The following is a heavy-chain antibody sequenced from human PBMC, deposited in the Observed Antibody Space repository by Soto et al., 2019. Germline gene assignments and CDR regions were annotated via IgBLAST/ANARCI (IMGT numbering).Heavy chain of an antibody. J-gene: IGHJ4*02. CDR2: ISGYNGNT. CDR1: GYTFTDYG. V-gene: IGHV1-18*01. Sequence: ASVKVSCKASGYTFTDYGISWVRQAPGQGLEWMGWISGYNGNTDYAQSFQGRVTMTTDTSTSTAYMELRSLRSDDTAVFFCARVSGNHGEWAYFFDYWGQGTLVTVSS. CDR3: ARVSGNHGEWAYFFDY. D-gene: IGHD4-17*01.